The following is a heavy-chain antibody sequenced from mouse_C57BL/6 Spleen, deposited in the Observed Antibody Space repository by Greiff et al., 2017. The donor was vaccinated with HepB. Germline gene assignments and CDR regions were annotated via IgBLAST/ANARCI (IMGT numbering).Heavy chain of an antibody. CDR1: GYAFSSSW. Sequence: VQLKQSGPELVKPGASVKISCKASGYAFSSSWMNWVKQRPGKGLEWIGRIYPGDGDTNYNGKFKGKATLTADKSSSTAYMQLSSLTSEDSAVYFCARNDYYGSSPDYWGQGTTLTVSS. CDR3: ARNDYYGSSPDY. V-gene: IGHV1-82*01. J-gene: IGHJ2*01. D-gene: IGHD1-1*01. CDR2: IYPGDGDT.